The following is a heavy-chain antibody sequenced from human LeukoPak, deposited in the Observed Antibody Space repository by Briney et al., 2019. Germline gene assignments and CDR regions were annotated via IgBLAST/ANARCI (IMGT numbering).Heavy chain of an antibody. CDR3: ARGHPLLDY. J-gene: IGHJ4*02. Sequence: PSETLSLTCAVYGGSFSGYYWTWIRQPPGKGLEWIGEINHSGGTNYNPSLKSRVAISVDTSKNQFSLKLSSVTAADTAVYYCARGHPLLDYCGQGTLVTVSS. CDR1: GGSFSGYY. V-gene: IGHV4-34*01. D-gene: IGHD2-21*02. CDR2: INHSGGT.